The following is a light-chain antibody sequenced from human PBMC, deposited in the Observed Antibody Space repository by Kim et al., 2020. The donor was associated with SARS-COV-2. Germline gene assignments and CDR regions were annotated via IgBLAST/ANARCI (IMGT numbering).Light chain of an antibody. CDR1: ELGDKY. Sequence: VSPGQTASITCSGDELGDKYACWYRQKPGQSPVLVIYQDSKRPSGIPERFSGSNSGNTATLTISGTQAMDEADYYCQAWDSSTVVFGGGTQLTVL. J-gene: IGLJ2*01. V-gene: IGLV3-1*01. CDR2: QDS. CDR3: QAWDSSTVV.